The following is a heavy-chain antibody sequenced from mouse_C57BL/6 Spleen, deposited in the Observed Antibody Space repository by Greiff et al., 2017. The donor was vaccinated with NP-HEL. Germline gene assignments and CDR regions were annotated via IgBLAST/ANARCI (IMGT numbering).Heavy chain of an antibody. V-gene: IGHV5-9-1*02. Sequence: EVMLVESGEGLVKPGGSLKLSCAASGFTFSSYAMSWVRQTPEKRLEWVAYISSGGDYIYYADTVKGRFTISRDNARNTLYLQMSSLKSEDTAMYYCTRDITTVVGYAMDYWGQGASVTVSS. CDR3: TRDITTVVGYAMDY. CDR1: GFTFSSYA. J-gene: IGHJ4*01. D-gene: IGHD1-1*01. CDR2: ISSGGDYI.